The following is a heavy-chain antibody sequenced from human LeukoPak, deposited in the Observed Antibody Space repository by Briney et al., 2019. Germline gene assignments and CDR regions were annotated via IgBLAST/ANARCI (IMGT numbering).Heavy chain of an antibody. CDR1: GGSISSSSYY. V-gene: IGHV4-39*01. J-gene: IGHJ4*02. CDR2: IYYSGST. CDR3: ASRLAYCGGDCYTNDY. Sequence: SETLSLTCTVSGGSISSSSYYWGWIRRPPGKGLEWIGSIYYSGSTYYNPSLKSRVTISVDTSKNQFSLKLSSVTAADTAVYYCASRLAYCGGDCYTNDYWGQGTLVTVSS. D-gene: IGHD2-21*01.